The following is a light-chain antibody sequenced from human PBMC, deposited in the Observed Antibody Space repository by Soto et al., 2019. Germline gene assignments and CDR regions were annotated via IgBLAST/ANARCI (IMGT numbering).Light chain of an antibody. CDR2: SIS. V-gene: IGKV1-9*01. Sequence: IHVTQSLSILSASVGDSVTITCRTSQGVLNSFAWYQQKSGKAPRLLIYSISSLKSGVPSRFSGSGSGAEFTLTITNLQPEDFATYFCQQLYTYPHTFGLGTQLQI. CDR3: QQLYTYPHT. J-gene: IGKJ2*01. CDR1: QGVLNS.